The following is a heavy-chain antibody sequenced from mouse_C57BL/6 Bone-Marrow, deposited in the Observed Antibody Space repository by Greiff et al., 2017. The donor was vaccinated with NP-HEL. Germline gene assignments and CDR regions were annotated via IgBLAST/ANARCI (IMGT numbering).Heavy chain of an antibody. J-gene: IGHJ4*01. CDR1: LDSCPHSF. Sequence: VQLQQSGAELVRPGTSGKMSWKASLDSCPHSFIFFSNHTPVHGLEWIGDIYPGFGYTNYNEKFKGKATLTADKSSSTAYMQFSSLTSEDSAIYYCARGYYGSSYAMDYWGQGTSVTVSS. CDR2: IYPGFGYT. V-gene: IGHV1-63*01. CDR3: ARGYYGSSYAMDY. D-gene: IGHD1-1*01.